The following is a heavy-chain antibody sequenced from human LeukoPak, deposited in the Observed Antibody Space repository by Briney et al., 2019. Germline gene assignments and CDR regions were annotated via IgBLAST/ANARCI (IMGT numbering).Heavy chain of an antibody. CDR1: GGSISSGGYY. CDR3: AREGYRVLTGYYRGYNWFDP. J-gene: IGHJ5*02. D-gene: IGHD3-9*01. Sequence: SETLSLTCTVSGGSISSGGYYWSWIRQHPGKGLEWIGYIYYSGSTYYNPSLKSRVTISVDTSKNQFSLKLSSVTAADTAVYYCAREGYRVLTGYYRGYNWFDPWGQGTLVTVSS. V-gene: IGHV4-31*03. CDR2: IYYSGST.